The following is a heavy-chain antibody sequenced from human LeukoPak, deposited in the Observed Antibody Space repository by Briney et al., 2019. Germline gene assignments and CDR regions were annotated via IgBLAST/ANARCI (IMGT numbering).Heavy chain of an antibody. J-gene: IGHJ4*02. CDR3: ARDMNYDGVDY. Sequence: GGSLRLSCAASGFTFSSYSMNWVRQAPGKGLEWVSYISSSSTIYYADSVKGRFTISRDNAKNSLYLQMNSLRDEDTAVYYCARDMNYDGVDYWGQGTLVTVSS. CDR2: ISSSSTI. D-gene: IGHD3-16*01. CDR1: GFTFSSYS. V-gene: IGHV3-48*02.